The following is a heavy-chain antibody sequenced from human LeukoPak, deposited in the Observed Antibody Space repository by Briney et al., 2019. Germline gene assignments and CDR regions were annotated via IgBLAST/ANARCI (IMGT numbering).Heavy chain of an antibody. J-gene: IGHJ4*02. CDR2: ISSGSTTI. D-gene: IGHD2-21*02. CDR1: GFGFSTYS. CDR3: ARDRGDDPVIPRY. Sequence: PGGSLRLSCAASGFGFSTYSMSWVRQAPGKGLEWVSYISSGSTTISYADSVKGRFTISRDNAKNSLYLQMNSLRAEDTAVYYCARDRGDDPVIPRYWGQGTLVTVSS. V-gene: IGHV3-48*01.